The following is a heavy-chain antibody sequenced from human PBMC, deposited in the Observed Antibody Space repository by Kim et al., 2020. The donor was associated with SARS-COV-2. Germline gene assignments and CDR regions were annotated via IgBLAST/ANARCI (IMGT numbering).Heavy chain of an antibody. CDR3: VRDPGYCSAGSCWVYGMDV. Sequence: SQTLSLTCGIFGDSVSGYSAAWNWIRQSPSRGLEWLGRTYYRSKWYSDYAPSVKSRISINADTSTNQFSLQLKSVTPDDTAVYYCVRDPGYCSAGSCWVYGMDVWGQGTTVTVSS. J-gene: IGHJ6*02. CDR2: TYYRSKWYS. D-gene: IGHD2-15*01. CDR1: GDSVSGYSAA. V-gene: IGHV6-1*01.